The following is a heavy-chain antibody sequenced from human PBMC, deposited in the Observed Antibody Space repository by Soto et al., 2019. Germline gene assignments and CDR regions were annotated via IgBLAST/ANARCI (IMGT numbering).Heavy chain of an antibody. D-gene: IGHD2-15*01. J-gene: IGHJ3*01. CDR3: ARFFRSCRATNCSHRAAF. CDR2: IYSGAST. CDR1: GGFVNSDTHS. Sequence: SGTLSLTCTVSGGFVNSDTHSWSWIRQTPGKRLEWIGFIYSGASTKNPSLKSRVTMSVDTSKNQFSLKLRSVIVADTAVYHCARFFRSCRATNCSHRAAFSGQG. V-gene: IGHV4-61*01.